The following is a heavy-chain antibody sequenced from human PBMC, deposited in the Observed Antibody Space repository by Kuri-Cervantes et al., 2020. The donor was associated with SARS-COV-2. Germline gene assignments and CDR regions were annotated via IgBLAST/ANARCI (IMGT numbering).Heavy chain of an antibody. V-gene: IGHV3-48*04. CDR3: ARAFGMTTDAFDI. Sequence: GESLKISCAASGFTFSSYWMNWVRQAPGKGLEWVSYISSSGSTIYYADSVKGRFTISRDNAKNSLYLQMNSLRAEDTAVYYCARAFGMTTDAFDIWGQGTMVT. D-gene: IGHD1-1*01. J-gene: IGHJ3*02. CDR2: ISSSGSTI. CDR1: GFTFSSYW.